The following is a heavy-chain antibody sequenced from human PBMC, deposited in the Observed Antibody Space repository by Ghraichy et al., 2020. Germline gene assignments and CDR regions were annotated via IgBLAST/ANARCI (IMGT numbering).Heavy chain of an antibody. CDR3: ARVHGSETGYDYGMDV. J-gene: IGHJ6*02. Sequence: SETLSLTCAVYGGSISDYYWSWIRQSPGKGLEWIGEIDHSGTTNYSPSLKSRVTLLLDMSKKEFSLRLTSVTAADTAVYYCARVHGSETGYDYGMDVWGQGTTVIVSS. D-gene: IGHD3-10*01. V-gene: IGHV4-34*01. CDR2: IDHSGTT. CDR1: GGSISDYY.